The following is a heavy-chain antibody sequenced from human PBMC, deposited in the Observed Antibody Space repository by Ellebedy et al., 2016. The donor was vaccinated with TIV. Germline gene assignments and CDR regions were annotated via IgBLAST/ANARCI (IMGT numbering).Heavy chain of an antibody. CDR2: ISGSSTYI. CDR1: GFTFSSYT. CDR3: ARKVPAPTTVPPNWYFDL. D-gene: IGHD4-17*01. Sequence: PGGSLRLSCAASGFTFSSYTMNWVRQALGKGLEWVSSISGSSTYIYYADSVKGRFAISRDNAKNSLYLQMNSLRAEDTAVYYCARKVPAPTTVPPNWYFDLWGRGTLVTVSS. J-gene: IGHJ2*01. V-gene: IGHV3-21*01.